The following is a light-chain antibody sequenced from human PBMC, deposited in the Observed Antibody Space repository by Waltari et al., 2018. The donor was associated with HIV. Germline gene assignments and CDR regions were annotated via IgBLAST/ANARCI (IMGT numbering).Light chain of an antibody. V-gene: IGKV1-39*01. CDR1: QNINTY. CDR2: TAT. Sequence: DIQMTQSPSSLSASIGDRVTIARRASQNINTYLNWYQQKPGKAPRALISTATTLHSGVPSRFSGSGSGTDFTLTITDLQPEDFATYFCQQSYTSPTFGPGTTVDLK. J-gene: IGKJ3*01. CDR3: QQSYTSPT.